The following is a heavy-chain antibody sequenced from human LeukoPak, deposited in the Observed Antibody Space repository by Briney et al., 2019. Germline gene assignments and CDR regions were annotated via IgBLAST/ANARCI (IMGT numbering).Heavy chain of an antibody. V-gene: IGHV3-74*01. D-gene: IGHD5-24*01. J-gene: IGHJ4*02. CDR1: GFSFSSYW. Sequence: PGGSLRLSCAASGFSFSSYWMHWVRQAPGKGLVWVARIKSDGSSTDYADYVKGRFTISRDNAKNSLYLQMNSLKAEDTAVYYCASGSGWRQLYWGQGTLVTVSP. CDR2: IKSDGSST. CDR3: ASGSGWRQLY.